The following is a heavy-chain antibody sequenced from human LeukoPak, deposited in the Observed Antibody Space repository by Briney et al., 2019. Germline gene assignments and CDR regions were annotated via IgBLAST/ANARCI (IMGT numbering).Heavy chain of an antibody. D-gene: IGHD6-13*01. CDR3: ARQVGARYSSSWGEYYYYMDV. J-gene: IGHJ6*03. CDR1: GGSISSSSYY. V-gene: IGHV4-39*01. CDR2: IYYSGST. Sequence: SETLSLTCTVSGGSISSSSYYWGWIRQPPGKGLEWIGSIYYSGSTYYNPSLKSRVTISVDTSKNQFSLKMSSVTAADTAVYYCARQVGARYSSSWGEYYYYMDVWGKGTTVTVSS.